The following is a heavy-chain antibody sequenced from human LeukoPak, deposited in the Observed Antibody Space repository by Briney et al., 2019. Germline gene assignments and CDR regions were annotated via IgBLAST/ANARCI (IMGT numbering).Heavy chain of an antibody. V-gene: IGHV4-59*01. D-gene: IGHD6-13*01. Sequence: SETLSLTCTVSGGSISSYYWSWIRQPPGKGLEWIGYIYYSGSTNYNPSLKSRVTISVDTSKNQFSLKLSSVTAADTAVYYCAREIAAAGTYWFDPWDQGTLVTVSS. CDR3: AREIAAAGTYWFDP. CDR2: IYYSGST. CDR1: GGSISSYY. J-gene: IGHJ5*02.